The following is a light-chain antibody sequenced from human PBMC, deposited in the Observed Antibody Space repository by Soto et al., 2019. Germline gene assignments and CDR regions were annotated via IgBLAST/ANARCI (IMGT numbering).Light chain of an antibody. CDR1: QSISTW. CDR3: QQYNSYSWT. Sequence: DIQMTQFPSTLSASVGDRGTITCRASQSISTWLAWYQQKPGKAPKLLIYKAPNLESGVPSRFSGSGSGTEFTLTISSLQPDDFATYYCQQYNSYSWTFGQGTKVDIK. CDR2: KAP. V-gene: IGKV1-5*03. J-gene: IGKJ1*01.